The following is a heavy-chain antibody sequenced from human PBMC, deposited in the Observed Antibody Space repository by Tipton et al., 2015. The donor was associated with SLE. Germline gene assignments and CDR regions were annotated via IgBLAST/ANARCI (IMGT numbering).Heavy chain of an antibody. V-gene: IGHV4-38-2*02. CDR2: IYHSGST. CDR3: ASGVEGGGFDY. Sequence: LRLSCTVSGYSISSGYYWGWIRQPPGKGLEWIGSIYHSGSTYYTPSLKSRVTISVDTSKNQFSLKLSSVTAADTAVYYCASGVEGGGFDYWGQGTLVTVSS. J-gene: IGHJ4*02. CDR1: GYSISSGYY. D-gene: IGHD1-1*01.